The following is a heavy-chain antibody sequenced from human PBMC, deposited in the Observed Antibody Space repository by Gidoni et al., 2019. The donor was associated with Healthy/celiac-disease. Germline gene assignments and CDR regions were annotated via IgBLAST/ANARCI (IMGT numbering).Heavy chain of an antibody. V-gene: IGHV4-38-2*02. D-gene: IGHD3-9*01. CDR1: GYSISSGYY. CDR3: ARGDAILTGYYNDY. J-gene: IGHJ4*02. CDR2: IYHSGST. Sequence: QVQLQESGPGLVKPSETLSLTCTVSGYSISSGYYWGWIRQPPGKGLEWIGSIYHSGSTYYNPSLKSRGTISVDTSKNQFSLKLSSVTAADTAVYYCARGDAILTGYYNDYWGQGTLVTVSS.